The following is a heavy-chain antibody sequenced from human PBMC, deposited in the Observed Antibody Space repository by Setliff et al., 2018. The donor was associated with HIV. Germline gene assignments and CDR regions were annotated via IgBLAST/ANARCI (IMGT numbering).Heavy chain of an antibody. V-gene: IGHV3-23*01. CDR1: GFSFNDYA. CDR3: AKDILGMPVAGGLDY. Sequence: GGSLRLSCAASGFSFNDYAVNWVRQAPGKGLEWVAGFSGDGDSIFYDDSVRGRFTISRDKSGTTVYLQLKRLRVEDTAIYFCAKDILGMPVAGGLDYWGPGTLVTVS. J-gene: IGHJ4*02. CDR2: FSGDGDSI. D-gene: IGHD6-19*01.